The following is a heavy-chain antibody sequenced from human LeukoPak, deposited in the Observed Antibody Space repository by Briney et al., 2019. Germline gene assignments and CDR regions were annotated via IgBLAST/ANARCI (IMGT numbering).Heavy chain of an antibody. CDR1: GYTFTGYY. D-gene: IGHD6-13*01. J-gene: IGHJ4*02. CDR3: ARALPYSSGWSDFDY. V-gene: IGHV1-2*02. CDR2: INPNSGGT. Sequence: ASVKVSCKASGYTFTGYYMHWLRQAPGQGLEWMGWINPNSGGTNYAQEFQGRVTMTRDTSISTAYMDLNWLRSDDTAVFYCARALPYSSGWSDFDYWGQGTLVTVSS.